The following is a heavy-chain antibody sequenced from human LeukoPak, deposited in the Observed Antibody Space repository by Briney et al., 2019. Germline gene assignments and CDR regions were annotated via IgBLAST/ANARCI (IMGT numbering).Heavy chain of an antibody. CDR3: ARAGKYYDYWSGYLDY. CDR1: GDTFTSYG. CDR2: ISAYNGNT. V-gene: IGHV1-18*01. Sequence: GASVKVSCKASGDTFTSYGISWVRQAPGQGREWMGWISAYNGNTNYAQKLQGRVTMTTDPSTSTAYMELRSLRSDDTAVYYCARAGKYYDYWSGYLDYWGQGTLVTVSS. J-gene: IGHJ4*02. D-gene: IGHD3-3*01.